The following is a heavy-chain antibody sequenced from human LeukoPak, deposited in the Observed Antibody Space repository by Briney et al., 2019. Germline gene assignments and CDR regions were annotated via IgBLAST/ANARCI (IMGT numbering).Heavy chain of an antibody. J-gene: IGHJ4*02. Sequence: SEPLSLTCAVYGGSFCGYYWSWLRQPPGKGLEWIGEVNHSGSTIYHPSLKSRVTISVDTSKNQFSLKLSSVAAADTAVYYCASTAGNDFWSGYYIVGGSLPDYWGQGTLVTVSS. V-gene: IGHV4-34*01. CDR1: GGSFCGYY. CDR3: ASTAGNDFWSGYYIVGGSLPDY. CDR2: VNHSGST. D-gene: IGHD3-3*01.